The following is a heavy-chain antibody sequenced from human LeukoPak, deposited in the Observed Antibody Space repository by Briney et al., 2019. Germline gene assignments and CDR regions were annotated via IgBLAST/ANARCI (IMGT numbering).Heavy chain of an antibody. CDR2: ISSSGSTL. Sequence: SGGSLRLSCAASGFTFSSYELNWVRQAPGKGLEWVSCISSSGSTLYYADSVKGRFTISRDYAKNSLYLQMNSLRAEDTAVYYCARDYGYSLYWGQGTLVTVSS. J-gene: IGHJ4*02. CDR3: ARDYGYSLY. V-gene: IGHV3-48*03. CDR1: GFTFSSYE. D-gene: IGHD5-18*01.